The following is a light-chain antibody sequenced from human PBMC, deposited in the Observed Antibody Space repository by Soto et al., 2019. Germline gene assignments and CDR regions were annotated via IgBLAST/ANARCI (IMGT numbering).Light chain of an antibody. CDR3: QQYNTYSWT. Sequence: DIQMTQSPSTLSASVGDRFTITCRASQSINTWLAWYQQKPGTAPKVLIYDASRLESGVPPRFSGSGSGTEFTLTISSLQPADFATYYCQQYNTYSWTFGQGTTGDIK. CDR1: QSINTW. J-gene: IGKJ1*01. V-gene: IGKV1-5*01. CDR2: DAS.